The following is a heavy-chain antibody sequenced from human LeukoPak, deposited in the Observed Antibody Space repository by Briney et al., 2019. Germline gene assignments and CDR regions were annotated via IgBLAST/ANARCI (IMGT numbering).Heavy chain of an antibody. V-gene: IGHV1-2*02. D-gene: IGHD3-16*01. J-gene: IGHJ4*02. CDR1: GYTFTSHA. Sequence: ASVKVSCKASGYTFTSHAISWVRQAPGQGLEWMGWINPNSGGTNYAQKFQGRVTMTRDTSISTAYMELSRLRSDDTAVYYCARDGGAADYWGQGTLVTVSS. CDR2: INPNSGGT. CDR3: ARDGGAADY.